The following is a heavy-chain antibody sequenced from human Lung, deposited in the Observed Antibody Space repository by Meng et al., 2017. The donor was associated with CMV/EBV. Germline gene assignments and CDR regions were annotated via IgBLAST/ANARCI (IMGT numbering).Heavy chain of an antibody. J-gene: IGHJ6*01. V-gene: IGHV4-34*01. Sequence: SXTXSLXCAVYGGTLSGFYWTWVRQAPGKGLEWIGAVSHSGSTNHNPYLATRVTMSVDTSKKQFSLQLKSLTAADTAIYYCARGMGYTDMPKLLKSRRPKDDYYGLDVWXQGTPVTVSS. CDR2: VSHSGST. D-gene: IGHD2-2*01. CDR1: GGTLSGFY. CDR3: ARGMGYTDMPKLLKSRRPKDDYYGLDV.